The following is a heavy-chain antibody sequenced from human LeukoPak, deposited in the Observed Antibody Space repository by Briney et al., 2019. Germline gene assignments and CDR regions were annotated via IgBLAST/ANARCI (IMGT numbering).Heavy chain of an antibody. D-gene: IGHD6-13*01. CDR2: INHSGST. Sequence: SETLSLTCAVYGGSFSGYYWSWIRQPPGKGLEWIGEINHSGSTNYHPSLKSRVTISVDTSKNQFSLKLSSVTAADTAVYYCARARQQLGNYYYYMDVWGKGTTVTVS. CDR1: GGSFSGYY. V-gene: IGHV4-34*01. CDR3: ARARQQLGNYYYYMDV. J-gene: IGHJ6*03.